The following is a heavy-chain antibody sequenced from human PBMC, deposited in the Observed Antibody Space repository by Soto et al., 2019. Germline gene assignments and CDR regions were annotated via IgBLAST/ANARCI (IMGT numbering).Heavy chain of an antibody. Sequence: SETLSLTCTFSVVSISSGDYYCSWIRQHPGKGLEWIGYIYYSGSTYYNPSLKSRVTISVDTSKNQFSLKLSSVTAADTAVYYCARDSLIYDGGEVWGQGTTGPGSS. D-gene: IGHD3-16*01. V-gene: IGHV4-31*03. J-gene: IGHJ6*02. CDR3: ARDSLIYDGGEV. CDR2: IYYSGST. CDR1: VVSISSGDYY.